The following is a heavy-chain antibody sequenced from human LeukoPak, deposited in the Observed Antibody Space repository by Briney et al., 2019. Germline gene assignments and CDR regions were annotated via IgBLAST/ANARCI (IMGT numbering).Heavy chain of an antibody. CDR2: IGSSGSPT. CDR3: VRGAGGPRNYVLDY. Sequence: GGSLRLSCAASGFAFSSYNMNWVRQAPGKGLEWISYIGSSGSPTHYADSVGGRFTISRDNAKNSLYLQMNSLRDEDTAVYFCVRGAGGPRNYVLDYWGQGALVSVSS. J-gene: IGHJ4*02. CDR1: GFAFSSYN. D-gene: IGHD3-10*02. V-gene: IGHV3-48*02.